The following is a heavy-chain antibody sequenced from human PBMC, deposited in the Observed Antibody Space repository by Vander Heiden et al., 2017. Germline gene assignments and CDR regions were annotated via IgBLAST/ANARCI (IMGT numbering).Heavy chain of an antibody. CDR1: GGSSSGYY. D-gene: IGHD2-15*01. J-gene: IGHJ3*02. CDR2: SNHSGST. CDR3: ARGMGYCSGGSCYSRGAFDI. Sequence: QVQLHQWGAGLLKPSETLSLTCAVYGGSSSGYYWGWIRQPPGKGLEWIGESNHSGSTNYNPSIKSRGTISVDTSKNQFSLKLSSVTAADTALYYCARGMGYCSGGSCYSRGAFDIWCHGPMVTDSS. V-gene: IGHV4-34*01.